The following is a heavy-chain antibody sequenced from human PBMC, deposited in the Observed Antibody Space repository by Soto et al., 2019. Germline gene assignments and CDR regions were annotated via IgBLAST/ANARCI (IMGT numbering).Heavy chain of an antibody. CDR2: ISYDGSNE. Sequence: PGGSLRLSCAVSGFTFSSYGMHWVRQAPGKGLEWVAHISYDGSNEHYVDSVKGRFTISRDNSKNTLYLQMNSLRAEDTAVYYCAKIVVRGAPDDYWGQGTLVTVSS. V-gene: IGHV3-30*18. J-gene: IGHJ4*02. CDR1: GFTFSSYG. CDR3: AKIVVRGAPDDY. D-gene: IGHD3-10*01.